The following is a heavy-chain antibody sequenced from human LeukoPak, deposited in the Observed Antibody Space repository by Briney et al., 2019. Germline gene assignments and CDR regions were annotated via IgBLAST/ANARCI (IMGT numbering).Heavy chain of an antibody. Sequence: SETLSLTCTVSGGSISSYYWSWIRQPPGKGLEWIGYIHYSGSTNYNPSLKSRVTISVDTSKNQFSLRLSSVTAADTAVYYCARVTGYMTEDYFDYWGQGTLITVSS. D-gene: IGHD6-13*01. V-gene: IGHV4-59*01. J-gene: IGHJ4*02. CDR3: ARVTGYMTEDYFDY. CDR2: IHYSGST. CDR1: GGSISSYY.